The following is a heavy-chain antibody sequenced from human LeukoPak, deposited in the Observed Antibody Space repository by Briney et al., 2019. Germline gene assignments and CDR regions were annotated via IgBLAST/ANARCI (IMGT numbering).Heavy chain of an antibody. CDR3: AKDKDVLLWFGESNDY. V-gene: IGHV3-30*02. D-gene: IGHD3-10*01. CDR2: IRYDGSNK. Sequence: GGSLRLSCAASGFTFSSYGMHWVRQAPGKGLEWVAFIRYDGSNKYNADSVKGRFTISRDNSKNTLYLQMNSLRAEDTAVYYCAKDKDVLLWFGESNDYWGQGTLVTVSS. J-gene: IGHJ4*02. CDR1: GFTFSSYG.